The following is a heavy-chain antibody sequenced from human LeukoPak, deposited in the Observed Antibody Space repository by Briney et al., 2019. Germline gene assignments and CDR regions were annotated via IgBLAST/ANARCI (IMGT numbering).Heavy chain of an antibody. J-gene: IGHJ4*02. Sequence: GAYLRLSCAASGFTFSSYAMGWVRQAPGKGLEWVSAISGSAGSTYYADSLRGRFTISRDNSKDTLFLQMNSLRADDTAIYYCAKVVLAAAMNWGQGTLVTVSS. CDR1: GFTFSSYA. V-gene: IGHV3-23*01. CDR2: ISGSAGST. D-gene: IGHD6-13*01. CDR3: AKVVLAAAMN.